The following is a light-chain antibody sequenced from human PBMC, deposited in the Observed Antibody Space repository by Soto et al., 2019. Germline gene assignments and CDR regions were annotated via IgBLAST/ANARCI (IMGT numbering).Light chain of an antibody. Sequence: DIQMTQSPSTLSVSVGDRVTITFRASQTISSWLAWYQQKPGKAPKLLIYKASTLKSGVPSRFSGSGSGTEFTLTISSLQPDDFATYYCQQYNSYLLTFGGGTKVDIK. CDR3: QQYNSYLLT. V-gene: IGKV1-5*03. CDR2: KAS. J-gene: IGKJ4*01. CDR1: QTISSW.